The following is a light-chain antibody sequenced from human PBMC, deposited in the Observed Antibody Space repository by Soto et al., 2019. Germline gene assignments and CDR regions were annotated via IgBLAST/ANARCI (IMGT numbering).Light chain of an antibody. Sequence: QSALTQPTSVSGSPGQSITISCTGNSNDIGSYDYVSWYQQHPGKAPRLLIHGVRNRPSGISSRFSASKSGLTASLTISGLQAEDEADYYCSSYAGSSTLVFGGGTKLTVL. J-gene: IGLJ2*01. CDR3: SSYAGSSTLV. V-gene: IGLV2-14*01. CDR1: SNDIGSYDY. CDR2: GVR.